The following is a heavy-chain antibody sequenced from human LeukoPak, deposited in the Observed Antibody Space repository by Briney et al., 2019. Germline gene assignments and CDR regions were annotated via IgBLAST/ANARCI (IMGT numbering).Heavy chain of an antibody. CDR1: GYTFTGYY. D-gene: IGHD1-1*01. J-gene: IGHJ5*02. CDR2: INPNSGGT. CDR3: ARKQLENWFDP. V-gene: IGHV1-2*04. Sequence: ASVKVSCKASGYTFTGYYMHWVRQAPGQGLGWMGWINPNSGGTNYAQKFQGWVTMTRDTSISTVYMELSRLRSDDTAVYYCARKQLENWFDPWGQGTLVTVSS.